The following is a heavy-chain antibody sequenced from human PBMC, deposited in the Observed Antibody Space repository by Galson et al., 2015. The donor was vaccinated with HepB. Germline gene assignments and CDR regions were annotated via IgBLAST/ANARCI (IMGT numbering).Heavy chain of an antibody. J-gene: IGHJ3*02. D-gene: IGHD2-2*02. CDR3: ARDREYCFTDTCYNAFDI. CDR1: GDSISSGTYY. CDR2: LYTTGST. Sequence: TLSLTCTVSGDSISSGTYYWSWIRQPAGKGLEWIGRLYTTGSTNYSPSLKSRVTMSLDTSKNQFSLNLSSVTASDAAVYYCARDREYCFTDTCYNAFDIWGQGTMVTVSS. V-gene: IGHV4-61*02.